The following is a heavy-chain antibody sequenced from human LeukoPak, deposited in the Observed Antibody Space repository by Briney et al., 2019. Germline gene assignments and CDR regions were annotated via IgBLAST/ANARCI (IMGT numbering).Heavy chain of an antibody. Sequence: SETLSLTCTVSGGSISSSSYYWGWIRQPPGKGLEWIGSIYYSGSTYYNPSLKSRVTISVDTSKNQFSLKLSSVTAADTAVYYCARVFGVNWFDPWGQGTLVTVSS. CDR1: GGSISSSSYY. CDR2: IYYSGST. D-gene: IGHD3-3*01. CDR3: ARVFGVNWFDP. J-gene: IGHJ5*02. V-gene: IGHV4-39*07.